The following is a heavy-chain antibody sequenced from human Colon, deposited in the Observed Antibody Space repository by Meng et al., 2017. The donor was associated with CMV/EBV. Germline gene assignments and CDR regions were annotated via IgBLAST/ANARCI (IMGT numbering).Heavy chain of an antibody. D-gene: IGHD2-2*01. J-gene: IGHJ5*02. V-gene: IGHV3-9*01. CDR1: GFSFDDYG. Sequence: GGSLRLSCTASGFSFDDYGMHWIRQAPGKGLEWVSGISWNSGNIDYADSVKGRFTISRDNAKNSPYLQMDSLAVEDTAFYYCTKGFCSSSRCFRFDPWGQGTLVTVSS. CDR3: TKGFCSSSRCFRFDP. CDR2: ISWNSGNI.